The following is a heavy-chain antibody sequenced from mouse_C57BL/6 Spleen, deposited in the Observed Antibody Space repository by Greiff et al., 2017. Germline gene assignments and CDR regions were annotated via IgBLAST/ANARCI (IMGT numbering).Heavy chain of an antibody. CDR3: ARFITTVVAGGDY. V-gene: IGHV1-50*01. D-gene: IGHD1-1*01. J-gene: IGHJ2*01. CDR1: GYTFTSYW. Sequence: VQLQQPGAELVKPGASVKLSCKASGYTFTSYWMQWVKQRPGQGLEWIGEIDPSDSYTNYNQKFKGKATLTVDTSSSTAYMQLSSLTSEDSAVYYCARFITTVVAGGDYWGQGTTLTVSS. CDR2: IDPSDSYT.